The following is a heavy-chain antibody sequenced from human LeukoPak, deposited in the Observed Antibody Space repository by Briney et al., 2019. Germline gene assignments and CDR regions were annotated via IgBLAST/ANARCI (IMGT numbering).Heavy chain of an antibody. V-gene: IGHV3-7*01. J-gene: IGHJ3*02. CDR2: IKQDGSEN. D-gene: IGHD4-17*01. CDR3: ARRRYGEGFDI. CDR1: GFAFSGYW. Sequence: GGSLRLSCVASGFAFSGYWMSWVRQAPGEGLEWVANIKQDGSENYFVDTVKGRFTISRDNARNSLYLQMNSLRVEDTAVYYCARRRYGEGFDIWGQGTMVTVSS.